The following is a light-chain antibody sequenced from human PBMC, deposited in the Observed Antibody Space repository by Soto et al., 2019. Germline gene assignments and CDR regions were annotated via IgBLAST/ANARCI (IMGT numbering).Light chain of an antibody. V-gene: IGKV1-9*01. CDR2: GAS. Sequence: DIQLTQSPSFLSASVGDRVTITCRASQGINNDLAWYQQQPGKAPNLLIYGASTLQSGVPSRFSGSGSGTEFTLTITPLQPEDSATYYCQHHDSYPLTFGGGTKVEIK. J-gene: IGKJ4*01. CDR1: QGINND. CDR3: QHHDSYPLT.